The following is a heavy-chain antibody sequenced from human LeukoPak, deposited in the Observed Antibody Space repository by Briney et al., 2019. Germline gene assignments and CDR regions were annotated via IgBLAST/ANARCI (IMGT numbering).Heavy chain of an antibody. Sequence: PSETLALTCDVSDVSFSTYYWNWIRQSPEKGLEWIGEVNHSGYTNYNPSLKGRVTISVDTSKNQFFLRLSSVAAADTAVYYCARQLYGSDYWGQGTLVTVSS. D-gene: IGHD4-17*01. J-gene: IGHJ4*02. CDR3: ARQLYGSDY. V-gene: IGHV4-34*01. CDR2: VNHSGYT. CDR1: DVSFSTYY.